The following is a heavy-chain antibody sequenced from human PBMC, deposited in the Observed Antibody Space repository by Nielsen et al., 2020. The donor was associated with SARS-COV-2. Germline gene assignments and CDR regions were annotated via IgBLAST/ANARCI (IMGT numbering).Heavy chain of an antibody. CDR3: ARQGSYFDQ. V-gene: IGHV5-51*01. J-gene: IGHJ4*02. Sequence: GESLKISCKVSGYTFRNYWIAWVRQMPGKGLEWMGIIYPGDSDTRYSPSFQGQVTISADRSTSTAYLQWSSLKASDTAMYYCARQGSYFDQWGQGTLVTVSS. CDR1: GYTFRNYW. CDR2: IYPGDSDT.